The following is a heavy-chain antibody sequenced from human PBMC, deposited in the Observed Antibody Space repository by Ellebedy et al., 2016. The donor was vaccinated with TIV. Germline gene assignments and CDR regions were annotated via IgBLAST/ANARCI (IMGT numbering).Heavy chain of an antibody. V-gene: IGHV3-23*01. CDR3: AKGRGGGSDSSAPRYYFDY. J-gene: IGHJ4*02. Sequence: GESLKIPCAASGFTFSSNAMTWVRQAPGRGLEWVSSISASGSSTYYADFVKGRFIISRDNSKRTLYLQMKSLRAEDTAVYYCAKGRGGGSDSSAPRYYFDYWGLGTLVTVSS. CDR1: GFTFSSNA. D-gene: IGHD3-22*01. CDR2: ISASGSST.